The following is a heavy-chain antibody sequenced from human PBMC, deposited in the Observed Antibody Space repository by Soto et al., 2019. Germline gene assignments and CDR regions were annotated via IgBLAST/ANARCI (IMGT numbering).Heavy chain of an antibody. CDR3: ASSGWYRGVDY. J-gene: IGHJ4*02. CDR2: IYYSGST. CDR1: GDSVSSVGYY. D-gene: IGHD6-19*01. Sequence: SETLSLTCTVSGDSVSSVGYYWSWIRQHPGKGLEWIGYIYYSGSTYYNPSLKSRVTISVDTSKKQFSLKLSSVTAADTAVYYCASSGWYRGVDYWGQGTLVTASS. V-gene: IGHV4-31*03.